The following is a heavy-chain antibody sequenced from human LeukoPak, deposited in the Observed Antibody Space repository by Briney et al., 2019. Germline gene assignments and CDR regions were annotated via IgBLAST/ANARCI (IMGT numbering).Heavy chain of an antibody. CDR1: GGSITTYY. D-gene: IGHD3-3*01. V-gene: IGHV4-59*08. CDR2: MYTTGNT. Sequence: PSETLSLTCTVSGGSITTYYWSWIRQPPGKGLEWIGYMYTTGNTNYNPSLASRVTLSLDASKNQFSLTLSSVTAADTAVYYCAKHDTLFGAAPFFMEVWGKGTTVTVSS. CDR3: AKHDTLFGAAPFFMEV. J-gene: IGHJ6*03.